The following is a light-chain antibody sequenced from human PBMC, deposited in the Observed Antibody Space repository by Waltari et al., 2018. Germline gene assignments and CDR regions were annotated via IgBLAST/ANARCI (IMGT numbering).Light chain of an antibody. Sequence: GLASKNMNRGLAGYQQKPGKAPNRLIYMASTLESGVPSRFSGSESGAEFTLTISSLQPDDFATYYCQQYSDDWTFGQGTKVEIK. CDR2: MAS. V-gene: IGKV1-5*03. CDR1: KNMNRG. J-gene: IGKJ1*01. CDR3: QQYSDDWT.